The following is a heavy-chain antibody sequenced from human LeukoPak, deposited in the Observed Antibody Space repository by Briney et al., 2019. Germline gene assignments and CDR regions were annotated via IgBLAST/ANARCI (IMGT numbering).Heavy chain of an antibody. J-gene: IGHJ4*02. CDR3: AKQAYDSPRTDFDY. Sequence: GGSLRLSCAASGLTFSRYAMSWVRQAPGKGLEWGSGVSTSGGSTYYADSVKGRFTVSRDNSKNTLHLQMNSLRAEDTAIYYCAKQAYDSPRTDFDYWGQGTLVTVSS. CDR2: VSTSGGST. CDR1: GLTFSRYA. D-gene: IGHD3-22*01. V-gene: IGHV3-23*01.